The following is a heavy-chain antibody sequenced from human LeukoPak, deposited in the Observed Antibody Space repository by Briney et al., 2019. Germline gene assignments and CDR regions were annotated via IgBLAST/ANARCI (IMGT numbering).Heavy chain of an antibody. J-gene: IGHJ5*02. CDR2: MNPNSANT. CDR1: GCTFTSYD. D-gene: IGHD6-6*01. V-gene: IGHV1-8*03. CDR3: ARGRERGSSSSFTDH. Sequence: GAPVKVSCKASGCTFTSYDINWARQATGQGLEWMGWMNPNSANTGYAQKFQGRVTITRNTSISTTYMELSSLRFEDTAVYYCARGRERGSSSSFTDHWGQGTLVIVSS.